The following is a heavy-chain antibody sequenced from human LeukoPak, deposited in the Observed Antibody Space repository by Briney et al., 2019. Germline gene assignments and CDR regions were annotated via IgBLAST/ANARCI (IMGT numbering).Heavy chain of an antibody. D-gene: IGHD6-13*01. CDR3: AKGAIPGYSCQWGFDL. CDR1: GFTFSSYA. J-gene: IGHJ2*01. CDR2: ISGSGGST. Sequence: GGSLRLSCAASGFTFSSYAMSWVRQAPGKGLEWVSAISGSGGSTYYADSVKGRFTISRDNSKNTLYLQMNSLRAEDTAVYYCAKGAIPGYSCQWGFDLWGRGTLVTVSS. V-gene: IGHV3-23*01.